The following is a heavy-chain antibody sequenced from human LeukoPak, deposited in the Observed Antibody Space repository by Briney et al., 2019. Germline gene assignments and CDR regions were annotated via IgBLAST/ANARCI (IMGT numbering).Heavy chain of an antibody. CDR2: INPSGSST. Sequence: ASVKVSCKASGFTFTDYYMHWVRQAPGQGLEWMGLINPSGSSTNYAQKFRGRVTMTRDTSTTTVYMELSSLRSEDTAVYYCAREESGGYFDYGGQGTLVTVSS. J-gene: IGHJ4*02. CDR3: AREESGGYFDY. V-gene: IGHV1-46*01. CDR1: GFTFTDYY. D-gene: IGHD2-8*02.